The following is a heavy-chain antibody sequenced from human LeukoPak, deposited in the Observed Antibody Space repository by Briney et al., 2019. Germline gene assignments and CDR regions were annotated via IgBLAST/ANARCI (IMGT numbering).Heavy chain of an antibody. CDR3: ARSVKIYFGWLLGD. CDR2: IGRSGNTI. J-gene: IGHJ4*02. Sequence: KTGGSLRLSCAPSGFTFSDYYMRWIRQAPGKGLECVSYIGRSGNTIHYADSVKGRFTISWDNAKKSLYLQMNSLRAEDTAVYYCARSVKIYFGWLLGDWGQRTLVTVAS. V-gene: IGHV3-11*04. D-gene: IGHD3-9*01. CDR1: GFTFSDYY.